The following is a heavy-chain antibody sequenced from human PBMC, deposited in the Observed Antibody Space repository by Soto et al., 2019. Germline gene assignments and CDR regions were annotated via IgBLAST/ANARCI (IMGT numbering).Heavy chain of an antibody. CDR2: ISWDGGST. D-gene: IGHD2-15*01. J-gene: IGHJ6*02. CDR1: GFTFDDYA. CDR3: AKALSGGGGGGLDYYYGMDV. V-gene: IGHV3-43D*04. Sequence: GGSLRLSCAASGFTFDDYAMHWVRQAPGKGLEWVSLISWDGGSTYYADSVKGRFTISRDNSKNSLYLQMNSLRAEDTALYYCAKALSGGGGGGLDYYYGMDVWGQGTTVTVSS.